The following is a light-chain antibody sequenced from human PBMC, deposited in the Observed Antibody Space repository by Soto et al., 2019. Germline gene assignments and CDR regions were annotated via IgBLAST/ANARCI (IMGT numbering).Light chain of an antibody. CDR1: QTILYSSNNKNY. CDR2: WAS. V-gene: IGKV4-1*01. J-gene: IGKJ4*01. CDR3: QQYYTTPLT. Sequence: DIVMTQSPDSLAVSLGERATINCKSSQTILYSSNNKNYLAWYQQKPGQPPKLLIYWASTRESGVPDRFSGSGSGTGSTPTINTLQAEDVALYYCQQYYTTPLTFGGGTKVEIK.